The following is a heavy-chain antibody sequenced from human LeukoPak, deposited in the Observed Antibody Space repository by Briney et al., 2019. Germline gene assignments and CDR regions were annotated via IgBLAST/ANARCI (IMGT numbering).Heavy chain of an antibody. Sequence: PSETLSLTCTVSGYSIRSTYYWGWIRQPPGKGLEWIGSIYHSGTLYYNPSLKSRVTISVDTSKNQFSLKLTSVTAADTAVYYCARETSQKGAHYMDVWGKGTTVTISS. CDR3: ARETSQKGAHYMDV. D-gene: IGHD3-16*01. J-gene: IGHJ6*03. V-gene: IGHV4-38-2*02. CDR1: GYSIRSTYY. CDR2: IYHSGTL.